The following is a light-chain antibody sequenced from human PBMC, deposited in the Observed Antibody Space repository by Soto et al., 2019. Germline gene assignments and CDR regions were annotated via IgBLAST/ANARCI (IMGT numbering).Light chain of an antibody. CDR3: MQGTLWPWT. J-gene: IGKJ1*01. V-gene: IGKV4-1*01. CDR2: KIS. Sequence: DIVMTQSPDSLAMSLGERATINCRSTQSVLETSTNRNFLGWYQQRPGQPPRRLIYKISNRESGVPDRFSASGSGTDFTPRISRVEAEDLGVYYCMQGTLWPWTFGQGTKVDIK. CDR1: QSVLETSTNRNF.